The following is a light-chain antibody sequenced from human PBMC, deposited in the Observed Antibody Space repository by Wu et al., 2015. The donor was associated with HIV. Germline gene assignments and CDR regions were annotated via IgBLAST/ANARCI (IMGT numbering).Light chain of an antibody. Sequence: EIVLTQSPATLSVSAGDRATLSCRASQSVNTKVAWYQQKPGQAPRLLVYGPSTRATGVPARFTGSGSGTDFTLTITSLQSEDFAVYFCQQYNYWPSFGGGTKVEL. J-gene: IGKJ4*01. CDR1: QSVNTK. CDR3: QQYNYWPS. CDR2: GPS. V-gene: IGKV3-15*01.